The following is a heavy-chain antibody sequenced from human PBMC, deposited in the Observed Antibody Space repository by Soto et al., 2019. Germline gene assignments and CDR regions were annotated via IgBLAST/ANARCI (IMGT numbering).Heavy chain of an antibody. J-gene: IGHJ2*01. V-gene: IGHV1-2*02. CDR2: INPNSGGT. Sequence: GASVKVSCKASGYTFTGYYMHWVRQAPGQGLEWMGWINPNSGGTNYAQKFQGRVTMTRDTSIGTAYMELSRLRSDDTAVYYCASGLAAAGAWYFDLRGRGTLVTVSS. CDR1: GYTFTGYY. D-gene: IGHD6-13*01. CDR3: ASGLAAAGAWYFDL.